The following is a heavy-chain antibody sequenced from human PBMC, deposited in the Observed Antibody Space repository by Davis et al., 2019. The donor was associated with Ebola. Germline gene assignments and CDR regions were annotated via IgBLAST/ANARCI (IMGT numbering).Heavy chain of an antibody. D-gene: IGHD3-16*01. J-gene: IGHJ4*02. CDR1: GFTFSSFW. CDR2: IMEDGSEK. V-gene: IGHV3-7*01. Sequence: GESLKISCEVSGFTFSSFWMSWVRQAPGKGLEWVASIMEDGSEKQYVDSVRGRFTISRDNPKNSLYLQMSSLRVDDMAMYYCARDFGGYWGQGTLVTVSS. CDR3: ARDFGGY.